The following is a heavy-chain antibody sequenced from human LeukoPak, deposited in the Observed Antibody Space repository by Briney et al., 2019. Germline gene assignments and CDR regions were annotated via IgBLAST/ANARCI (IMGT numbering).Heavy chain of an antibody. D-gene: IGHD1-14*01. CDR1: GFTFSSYA. CDR2: ISGSGGST. V-gene: IGHV3-23*01. CDR3: ARMDHPYYYYYMDV. J-gene: IGHJ6*03. Sequence: GGSLRLSCAASGFTFSSYAMSWVRQAPGKGLEWVSAISGSGGSTYYADSVKGRFTISRDNSKNTLYLQMNSLRAEDTAVYYCARMDHPYYYYYMDVWGKGTTVTVSS.